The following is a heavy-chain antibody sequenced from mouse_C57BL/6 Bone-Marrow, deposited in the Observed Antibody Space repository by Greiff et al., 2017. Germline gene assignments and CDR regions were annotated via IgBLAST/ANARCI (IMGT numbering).Heavy chain of an antibody. V-gene: IGHV14-3*01. J-gene: IGHJ3*01. CDR2: IDPANGNT. CDR3: ARWSSFAY. Sequence: VQLQQSVAELVRPGASVKLSCTASGFNIKNTYMNWVKQRPEQGLEWIGRIDPANGNTKYAPKFQGKATITADTSSNTAYLQLSSLTSEDTAIYYCARWSSFAYWGQGTLVTVSA. CDR1: GFNIKNTY.